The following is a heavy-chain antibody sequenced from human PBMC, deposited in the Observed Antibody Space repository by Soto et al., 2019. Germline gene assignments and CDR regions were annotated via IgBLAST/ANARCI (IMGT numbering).Heavy chain of an antibody. CDR2: ISGSGGST. CDR3: AKVLRGVGDTRDYFDY. V-gene: IGHV3-23*01. D-gene: IGHD1-26*01. J-gene: IGHJ4*02. CDR1: DFTFSSYA. Sequence: QTWGSLRISCASYDFTFSSYAMSWVRQAPGKGLEWVPAISGSGGSTYYADSVKGRFTISRDNSKNTLYLQMNSLRAEDTAVYYCAKVLRGVGDTRDYFDYWGQGTLVTVSS.